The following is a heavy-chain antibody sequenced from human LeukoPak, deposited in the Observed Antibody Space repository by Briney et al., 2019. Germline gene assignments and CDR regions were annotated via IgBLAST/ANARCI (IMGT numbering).Heavy chain of an antibody. Sequence: SETLSLTCTVSGGSISSYYWSWIRQPPGKGLEWIGYIYYSGSTNYNPSLKSRVTISVDTSKNQFPLKLSSVTAADTAVYYCARHSHCSGGSCYSQYFDYWGQGTLVTVSS. D-gene: IGHD2-15*01. V-gene: IGHV4-59*08. CDR1: GGSISSYY. CDR2: IYYSGST. CDR3: ARHSHCSGGSCYSQYFDY. J-gene: IGHJ4*02.